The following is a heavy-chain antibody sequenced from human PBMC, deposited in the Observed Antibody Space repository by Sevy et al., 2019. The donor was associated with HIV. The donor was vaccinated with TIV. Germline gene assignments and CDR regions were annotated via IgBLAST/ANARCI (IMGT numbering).Heavy chain of an antibody. J-gene: IGHJ4*02. Sequence: GGSLRLSCAASGFTFSSYGMHWVRQAPGKGLEWVAVIWYDGSNKYYADSVKGRFTNSRDNSMNTPYLQMNSLRAEDTAVYYCARGNLICIAAAGYFDYWGQGTLVTVSS. D-gene: IGHD6-13*01. CDR2: IWYDGSNK. CDR3: ARGNLICIAAAGYFDY. V-gene: IGHV3-33*01. CDR1: GFTFSSYG.